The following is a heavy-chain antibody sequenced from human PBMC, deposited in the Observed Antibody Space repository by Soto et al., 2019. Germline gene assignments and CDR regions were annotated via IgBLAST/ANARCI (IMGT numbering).Heavy chain of an antibody. D-gene: IGHD3-10*01. CDR1: GFTVSSNY. CDR3: ARDRVWFGGYYYYGMDV. Sequence: LRLSCAASGFTVSSNYMSWVHQAPGKGLEWVSVIYSGGSTYYADSVKGRFTISRDNSKNTLYLQMNSLRAEDTAVYYCARDRVWFGGYYYYGMDVWGQGTTVTVSS. J-gene: IGHJ6*02. V-gene: IGHV3-53*01. CDR2: IYSGGST.